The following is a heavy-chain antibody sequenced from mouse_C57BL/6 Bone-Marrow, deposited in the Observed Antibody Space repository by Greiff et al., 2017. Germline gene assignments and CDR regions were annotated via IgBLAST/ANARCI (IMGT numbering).Heavy chain of an antibody. D-gene: IGHD2-4*01. J-gene: IGHJ3*01. Sequence: VQLQQPGAELVKPGASVKLSCTASGYPFPSSWMHWVPQRPGPGLEWIGMIPPNSGSTNYNEKFKSKATLTVDKSSSTAYMQLSSLTSEDSAVYYCARKDIYYDYDGAWFAYWGQGTLVTVSA. V-gene: IGHV1-64*01. CDR2: IPPNSGST. CDR3: ARKDIYYDYDGAWFAY. CDR1: GYPFPSSW.